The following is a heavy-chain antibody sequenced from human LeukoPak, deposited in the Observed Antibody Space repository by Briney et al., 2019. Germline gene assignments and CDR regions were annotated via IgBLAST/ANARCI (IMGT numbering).Heavy chain of an antibody. V-gene: IGHV3-30*18. CDR3: AKDRHPRYSGSSWFDY. J-gene: IGHJ4*02. CDR1: GFTFSSYG. Sequence: GRSLRLSCAASGFTFSSYGMHWVRQAPGKGLEWVAVISYDGSNKYYADSVKGRFTISRDNSKNTLYLQMNSLRAEDTAVYYCAKDRHPRYSGSSWFDYWGQGTLVTVSS. D-gene: IGHD6-13*01. CDR2: ISYDGSNK.